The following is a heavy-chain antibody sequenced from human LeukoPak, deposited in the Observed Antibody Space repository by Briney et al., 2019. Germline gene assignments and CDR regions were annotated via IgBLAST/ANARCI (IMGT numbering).Heavy chain of an antibody. D-gene: IGHD5-12*01. CDR3: ARSGYSGYSPLDY. V-gene: IGHV3-30*04. CDR2: ISYDGSNK. Sequence: GGSLRLSCVASGFTFISYAMHWVRQAPGKGLEWVAVISYDGSNKYYADSVKGRFTISRDNSKNTLYLQMNSLRAEDTAVYYCARSGYSGYSPLDYWGQGTLVTVSS. J-gene: IGHJ4*02. CDR1: GFTFISYA.